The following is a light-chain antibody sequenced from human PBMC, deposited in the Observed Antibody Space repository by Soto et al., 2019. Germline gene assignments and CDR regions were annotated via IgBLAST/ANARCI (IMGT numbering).Light chain of an antibody. Sequence: DIVMTQSPDSLAGSLGERATINCKSSQSVLYSSNNKSYLAWYQQKPGQPPKLLIYWASTRESGVPDRFSGSGSGTDFTLTISSLQAEDVAVYYCEQYYSTPPYTFGQGTKLEIK. CDR3: EQYYSTPPYT. J-gene: IGKJ2*01. V-gene: IGKV4-1*01. CDR1: QSVLYSSNNKSY. CDR2: WAS.